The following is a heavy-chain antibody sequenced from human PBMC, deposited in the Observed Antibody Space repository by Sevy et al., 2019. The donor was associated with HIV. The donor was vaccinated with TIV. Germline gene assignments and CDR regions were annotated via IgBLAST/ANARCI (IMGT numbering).Heavy chain of an antibody. CDR2: ISGSGGST. Sequence: GGSLRLSCAASGFTFSSYAMSWVRQAPGKGLEWVSAISGSGGSTYYADSVKGRFTNSRDNSKNTLSLQMNSLRAEDTAVYYCAKDGYKPSVGDENYYYYYKDVWGKGTTVTVSS. V-gene: IGHV3-23*01. D-gene: IGHD1-20*01. J-gene: IGHJ6*03. CDR1: GFTFSSYA. CDR3: AKDGYKPSVGDENYYYYYKDV.